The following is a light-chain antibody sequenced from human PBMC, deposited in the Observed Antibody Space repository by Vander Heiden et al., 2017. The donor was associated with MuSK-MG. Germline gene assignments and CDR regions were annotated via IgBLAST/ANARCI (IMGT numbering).Light chain of an antibody. J-gene: IGKJ3*01. CDR3: QQYYISPLT. CDR2: WAS. V-gene: IGKV4-1*01. CDR1: QSVLYSSNNKNY. Sequence: DIVMTQSPDSLAVSLGERATINCKSSQSVLYSSNNKNYLAWYQQKPGQPPRLVIYWASTRESGVPDRFSGSGSGTDFTLTISSLQAEDVAVYYCQQYYISPLTFGHGTKVDIK.